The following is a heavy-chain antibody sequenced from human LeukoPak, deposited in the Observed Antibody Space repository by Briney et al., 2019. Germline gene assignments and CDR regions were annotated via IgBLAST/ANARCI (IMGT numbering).Heavy chain of an antibody. D-gene: IGHD3-22*01. V-gene: IGHV3-23*01. Sequence: GGSLRPSCAASGFTFSSYAMSWVRQAPGKGLEWVSAISGSGGSTYYADSVKGRFTISRDNSKNTLYLQMNSLRAEDTAVYYCAKLTITYCYDSSGYYPLYYWGQGTLVTVSS. CDR2: ISGSGGST. CDR1: GFTFSSYA. J-gene: IGHJ4*02. CDR3: AKLTITYCYDSSGYYPLYY.